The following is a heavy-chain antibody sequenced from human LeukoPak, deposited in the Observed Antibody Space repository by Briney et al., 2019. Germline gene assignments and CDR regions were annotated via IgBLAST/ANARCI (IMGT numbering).Heavy chain of an antibody. Sequence: SETLSLTCTVSGGSISSGSYYWSWIRQPAGKGLEWIGRIYTSGSTNYNPSLKSRVTISVDTSKNQSSLKLSSVTAADTAVYYCVRDLFSSSWYANDAFDIWGQGTMVTVSS. J-gene: IGHJ3*02. CDR3: VRDLFSSSWYANDAFDI. D-gene: IGHD6-13*01. CDR2: IYTSGST. CDR1: GGSISSGSYY. V-gene: IGHV4-61*02.